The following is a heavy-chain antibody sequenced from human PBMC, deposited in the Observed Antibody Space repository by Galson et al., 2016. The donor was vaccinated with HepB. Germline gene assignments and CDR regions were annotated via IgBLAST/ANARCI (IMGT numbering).Heavy chain of an antibody. V-gene: IGHV3-9*01. CDR1: GFTFDDYA. CDR3: ARIREHSGLDAFDV. D-gene: IGHD1-26*01. Sequence: SLRLSCAASGFTFDDYAMHWVRQAPGKGLEWVSGINWNTGGIVYADSFKGRFTISRDNDKNSLYLQMSDLRAEDTALYYCARIREHSGLDAFDVWGQGTMATVSS. J-gene: IGHJ3*01. CDR2: INWNTGGI.